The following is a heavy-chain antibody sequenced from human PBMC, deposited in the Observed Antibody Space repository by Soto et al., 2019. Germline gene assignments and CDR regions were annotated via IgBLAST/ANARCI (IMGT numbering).Heavy chain of an antibody. CDR1: GGSISSGGYS. D-gene: IGHD1-26*01. V-gene: IGHV4-30-2*01. J-gene: IGHJ4*02. Sequence: SETLSLTCAVSGGSISSGGYSWSWIRQPPGKGLEWIGYIYHSGSTYYNPSLKSRVTISVDTSKNHFSLKLSSVTAADTAVYYCARVSSGVGPDYWGQGTLVTVSS. CDR2: IYHSGST. CDR3: ARVSSGVGPDY.